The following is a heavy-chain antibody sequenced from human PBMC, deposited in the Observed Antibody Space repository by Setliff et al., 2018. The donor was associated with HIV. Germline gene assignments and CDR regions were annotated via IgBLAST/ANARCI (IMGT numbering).Heavy chain of an antibody. Sequence: SETLSLTCAVYGGSFSDHYWSWIRQPPGKGLEWIGGISSSGSTYYNPSLKSRVTISVDTSKNQFSLKLTSVTAADTAVYYCARHAVPHYYDSSGPSWGPGTLVTVSS. D-gene: IGHD3-22*01. CDR3: ARHAVPHYYDSSGPS. CDR1: GGSFSDHY. V-gene: IGHV4-34*01. CDR2: ISSSGST. J-gene: IGHJ5*02.